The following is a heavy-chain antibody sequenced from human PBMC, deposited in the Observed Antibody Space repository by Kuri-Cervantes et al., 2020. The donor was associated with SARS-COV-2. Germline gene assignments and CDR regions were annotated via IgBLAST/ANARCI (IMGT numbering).Heavy chain of an antibody. D-gene: IGHD1-1*01. V-gene: IGHV3-11*04. Sequence: GGSLRLSCAASGFTFSDYNMSWIRQAPGKGLEWVSYISSSGSTIYYADSVKGRFTLSRDNAKNMLFLQMNSLRAEDTAVYYCVRDGDHWNFGYWGQGTPVTVSS. J-gene: IGHJ4*02. CDR2: ISSSGSTI. CDR3: VRDGDHWNFGY. CDR1: GFTFSDYN.